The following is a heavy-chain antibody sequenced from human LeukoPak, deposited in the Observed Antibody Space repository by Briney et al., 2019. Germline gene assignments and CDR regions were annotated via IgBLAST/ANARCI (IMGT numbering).Heavy chain of an antibody. CDR3: ARGTESIAAADNYYYYYMDV. CDR1: GGTFSSYA. D-gene: IGHD6-13*01. Sequence: ASVKVSCKASGGTFSSYAISWVRQAPGQGPEWMGGIIPIFGTANYAQKFQGRVTITTDESTSTAYMELSSLRSEDTAVYYCARGTESIAAADNYYYYYMDVWGKGTTVTVSS. CDR2: IIPIFGTA. V-gene: IGHV1-69*05. J-gene: IGHJ6*03.